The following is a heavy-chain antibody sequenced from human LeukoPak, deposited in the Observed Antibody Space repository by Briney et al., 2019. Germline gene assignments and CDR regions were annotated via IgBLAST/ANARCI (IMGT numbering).Heavy chain of an antibody. V-gene: IGHV3-30*02. CDR3: AKVVVTSQKRSFDY. CDR2: IRYDGSNK. CDR1: GFTFSSYG. Sequence: PGGSLRLSCAASGFTFSSYGMHWVRQAPGKGLEWVAFIRYDGSNKYYADSVKGRFTISRDNSKNTLYLQMNSLRAEDTAVYYCAKVVVTSQKRSFDYWGQGTLVTVSS. J-gene: IGHJ4*02. D-gene: IGHD4-23*01.